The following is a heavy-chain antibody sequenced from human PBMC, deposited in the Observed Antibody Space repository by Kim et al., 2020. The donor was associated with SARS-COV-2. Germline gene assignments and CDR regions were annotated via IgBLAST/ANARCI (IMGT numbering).Heavy chain of an antibody. V-gene: IGHV5-51*01. CDR1: GYTFTTYW. CDR3: ARRFTTGWYYLDS. J-gene: IGHJ4*02. CDR2: IYPGDSDT. Sequence: GESLKISCKGSGYTFTTYWIGWVRQMPGKGLEWMGIIYPGDSDTRYSPSFQGQVTISADKSISTAYLQWSSLKASDTAIYYCARRFTTGWYYLDSWGQGTLVTVSS. D-gene: IGHD6-19*01.